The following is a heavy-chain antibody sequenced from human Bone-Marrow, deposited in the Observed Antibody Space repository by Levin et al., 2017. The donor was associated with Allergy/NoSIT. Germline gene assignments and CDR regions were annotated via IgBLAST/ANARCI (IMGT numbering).Heavy chain of an antibody. Sequence: SETLSLTCNVSGGSISRFFWSWIRQPPGKDLEWIGNIYYSGRTNYNPSLRSRVSISIDTSKNQFSLTLSSVTAADTAVYFCASHSSTWYFQHWGQGSLVAVSS. CDR1: GGSISRFF. CDR3: ASHSSTWYFQH. D-gene: IGHD1-26*01. CDR2: IYYSGRT. J-gene: IGHJ1*01. V-gene: IGHV4-59*01.